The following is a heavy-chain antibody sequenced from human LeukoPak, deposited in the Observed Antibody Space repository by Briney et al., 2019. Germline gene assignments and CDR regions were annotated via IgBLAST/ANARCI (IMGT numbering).Heavy chain of an antibody. V-gene: IGHV3-15*01. CDR3: ARDAYCTSTTCPGTFNL. CDR1: GGSGFIYDW. CDR2: VKSKTYGETT. Sequence: GGSLRLSCTASGGSGFIYDWMSWVRQAPGKGLEWVGRVKSKTYGETTDYAAPVKGRFTISRDDSKTTVYLQMNGLKTEDTAVYYCARDAYCTSTTCPGTFNLWGQGTMVTVS. D-gene: IGHD2-2*01. J-gene: IGHJ3*01.